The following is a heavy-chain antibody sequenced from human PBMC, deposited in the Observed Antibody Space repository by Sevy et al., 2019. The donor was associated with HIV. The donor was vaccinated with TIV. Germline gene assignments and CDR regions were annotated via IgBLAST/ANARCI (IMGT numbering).Heavy chain of an antibody. CDR3: VREGCTKPHDF. CDR1: GFTFSRYT. Sequence: GGSLRLSCAASGFTFSRYTMTWVRQAPGKGLEWVSTVCFGDGSMNYADSAKGRFTISRDNSKDTLYLQMNNLRAEDTAMSYCVREGCTKPHDFWGQGTLVTVSS. J-gene: IGHJ4*02. CDR2: VCFGDGSM. V-gene: IGHV3-23*01. D-gene: IGHD2-8*01.